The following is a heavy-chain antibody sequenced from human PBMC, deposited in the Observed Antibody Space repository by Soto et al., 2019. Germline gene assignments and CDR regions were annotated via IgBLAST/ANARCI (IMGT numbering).Heavy chain of an antibody. D-gene: IGHD2-15*01. CDR3: ARRYCSGGSCYPDPLKNNWFDP. CDR1: GGSISSSSYY. CDR2: IYYSGST. Sequence: SETLSLTCTVSGGSISSSSYYWGWIRQPPGKGLEWIGSIYYSGSTYYNPSLKSRVTISVDTSKNQFSLKLSSVTAADTAVYYCARRYCSGGSCYPDPLKNNWFDPWGQGTLVTVSS. J-gene: IGHJ5*02. V-gene: IGHV4-39*01.